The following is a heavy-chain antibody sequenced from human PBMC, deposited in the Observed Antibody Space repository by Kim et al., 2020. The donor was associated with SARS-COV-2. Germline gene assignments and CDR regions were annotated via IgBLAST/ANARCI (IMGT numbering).Heavy chain of an antibody. V-gene: IGHV3-48*03. CDR1: GFTFSSYE. D-gene: IGHD6-13*01. CDR3: ARDPYSSSYNYYGMDV. CDR2: ISSSGSTI. Sequence: GGSLRLSCAASGFTFSSYEMNWVRQAPEKGLEWVLYISSSGSTIYYADSVKGRFTISRDNSKNSLYLQMNSLRAEDTAVYYCARDPYSSSYNYYGMDVWGQGTTVTLSS. J-gene: IGHJ6*02.